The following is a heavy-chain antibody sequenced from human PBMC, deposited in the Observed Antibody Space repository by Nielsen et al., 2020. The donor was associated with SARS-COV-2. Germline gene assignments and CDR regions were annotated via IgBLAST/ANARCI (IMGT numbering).Heavy chain of an antibody. CDR2: INHSGST. V-gene: IGHV4-34*01. CDR3: ARRYSSGWYVFFDY. J-gene: IGHJ4*02. D-gene: IGHD6-19*01. CDR1: GGSFSGYY. Sequence: SETLSLTCAVYGGSFSGYYWSWIRQPPGKGLEWIGEINHSGSTNYNPSLKSRVTISVDTSKNQFSLKLSSVTAADTAVYYCARRYSSGWYVFFDYWGQGTLVTVSS.